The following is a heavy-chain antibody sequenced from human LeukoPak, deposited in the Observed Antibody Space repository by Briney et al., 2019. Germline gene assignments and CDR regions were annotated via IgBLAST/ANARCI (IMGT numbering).Heavy chain of an antibody. CDR1: GGSISSSSYY. V-gene: IGHV4-39*02. D-gene: IGHD6-19*01. CDR3: ARGLDSSGWYGEGTYDY. Sequence: SETLSLTCTVSGGSISSSSYYWGWIRQPPGKELEWIGSIYYSGSTYSNPSLKSRVTISLDTSKNQFSRKLSSVTAADTAVYYCARGLDSSGWYGEGTYDYWGQGTLVTVSS. J-gene: IGHJ4*02. CDR2: IYYSGST.